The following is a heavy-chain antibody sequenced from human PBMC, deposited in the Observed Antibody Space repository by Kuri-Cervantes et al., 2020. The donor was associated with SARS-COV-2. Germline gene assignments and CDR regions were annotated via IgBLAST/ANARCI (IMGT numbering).Heavy chain of an antibody. CDR2: ISSSSSYI. CDR1: GFTFSSYS. V-gene: IGHV3-21*01. Sequence: GGSLRLSCAASGFTFSSYSMNWVRQAPGKGPEWVSSISSSSSYIYYADSVKGRFTISRDNAKNSLYLQMNSLRAEDTAVYYCARGKDIVVVPAAIRYYYYYYMDVWGKWTTVTVSS. D-gene: IGHD2-2*02. CDR3: ARGKDIVVVPAAIRYYYYYYMDV. J-gene: IGHJ6*03.